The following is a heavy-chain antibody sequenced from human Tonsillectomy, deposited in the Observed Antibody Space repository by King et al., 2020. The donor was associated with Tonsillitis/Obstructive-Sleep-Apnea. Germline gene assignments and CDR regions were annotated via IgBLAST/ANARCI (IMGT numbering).Heavy chain of an antibody. D-gene: IGHD6-19*01. J-gene: IGHJ6*02. CDR3: ARDVEAVGVAV. V-gene: IGHV3-30-3*01. Sequence: VQLVESGGGVVQPGRSLRLSCAASGFTFNSYLMHWVRQAPGKGLEWVAVISFDGSYTYYVDSVKGRFTISRDNSKNSLYLQMNSLRPEDTAVYYCARDVEAVGVAVWGQVTTVTVSS. CDR2: ISFDGSYT. CDR1: GFTFNSYL.